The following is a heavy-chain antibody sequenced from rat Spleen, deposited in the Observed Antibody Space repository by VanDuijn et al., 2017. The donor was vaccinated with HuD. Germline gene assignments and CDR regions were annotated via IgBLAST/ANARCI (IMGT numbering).Heavy chain of an antibody. D-gene: IGHD1-2*01. CDR1: GFNFNNYW. V-gene: IGHV4-2*01. CDR3: ARHGYYYSSYIYDPYWYFDF. CDR2: INKDSSIK. Sequence: EVKLVESGGGLVQPGRSLKLSCAASGFNFNNYWMGWVRQAPGKGLEWIGEINKDSSIKKFTPSLKDKFTISRDNAQNTLYLQMSKLGSEDTAIYYCARHGYYYSSYIYDPYWYFDFWGPGTMVTVSS. J-gene: IGHJ1*01.